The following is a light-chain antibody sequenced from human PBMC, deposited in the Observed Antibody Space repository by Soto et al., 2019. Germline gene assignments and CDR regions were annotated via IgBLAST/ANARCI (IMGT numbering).Light chain of an antibody. J-gene: IGKJ1*01. CDR2: GAS. V-gene: IGKV3-15*01. CDR3: QQYNNWPRT. Sequence: EIVMTQSPATLSVSPGERATLSCRASQSVSSNLVWYQQKPGQAPRLLIYGASTRATGIPARFSGSGSGTEFTLTISSLQSEDLAVYYCQQYNNWPRTYGQGTKVAIK. CDR1: QSVSSN.